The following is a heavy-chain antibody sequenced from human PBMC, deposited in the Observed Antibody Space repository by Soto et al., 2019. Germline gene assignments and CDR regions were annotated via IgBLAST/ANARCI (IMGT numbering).Heavy chain of an antibody. D-gene: IGHD6-19*01. CDR2: IYWYSGIV. J-gene: IGHJ6*03. V-gene: IGHV3-9*01. CDR1: GFTVDDYS. CDR3: VKDEAGYMAV. Sequence: EVQLVESGGGLVQPGRSLRLSCAASGFTVDDYSMHWVRQAPGQGLEWVSGIYWYSGIVGYADSVKGRFTISRDNAENSLFQQMNSLRDEATALYYCVKDEAGYMAVWGKGTTVAVSS.